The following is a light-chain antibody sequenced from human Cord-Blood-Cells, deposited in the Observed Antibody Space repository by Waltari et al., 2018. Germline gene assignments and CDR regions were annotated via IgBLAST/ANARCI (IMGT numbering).Light chain of an antibody. CDR1: QSISSY. V-gene: IGKV1-39*01. CDR2: AAS. J-gene: IGKJ2*01. CDR3: QQSYSTPYT. Sequence: SPSSLSASVGDRVTITCRASQSISSYLNWYQQKPGKAPKLLIYAASSLQSGVPSRFSGSGSGTDFTLTISSLQPEDFATYYCQQSYSTPYTFGQGTKLEIK.